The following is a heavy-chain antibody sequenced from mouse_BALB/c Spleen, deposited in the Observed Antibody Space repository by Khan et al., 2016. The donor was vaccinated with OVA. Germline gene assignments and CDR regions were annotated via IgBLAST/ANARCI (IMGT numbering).Heavy chain of an antibody. Sequence: EVELVESGGGLVKPGGSLKLSCAASGFTFSSYTMSWVRQTPEKRLEWVATISSGGSYTYYPDSVTGRFTISRANAKNTLYLQMSSLKSEDTAMSYCTRDGTLRRFAYWGQGTLVTVSA. V-gene: IGHV5-6-4*01. J-gene: IGHJ3*01. CDR1: GFTFSSYT. CDR2: ISSGGSYT. D-gene: IGHD2-4*01. CDR3: TRDGTLRRFAY.